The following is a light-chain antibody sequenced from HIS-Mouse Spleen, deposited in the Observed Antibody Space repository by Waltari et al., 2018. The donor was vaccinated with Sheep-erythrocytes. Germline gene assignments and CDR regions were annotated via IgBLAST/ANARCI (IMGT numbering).Light chain of an antibody. V-gene: IGLV3-21*03. CDR2: DDS. Sequence: SYVLTQPPSVSVAPGKTARITCGGNNIGSKSLHWYQQKPGQAPVLVVYDDSDRPPGIPERFSGSNSGNTATLTISRVEAGDEADYYCQVWKVFGGGTKLTVL. J-gene: IGLJ2*01. CDR3: QVWKV. CDR1: NIGSKS.